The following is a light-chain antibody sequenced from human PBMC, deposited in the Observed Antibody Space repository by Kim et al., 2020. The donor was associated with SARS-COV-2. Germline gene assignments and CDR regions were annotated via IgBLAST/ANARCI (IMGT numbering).Light chain of an antibody. J-gene: IGLJ3*02. CDR1: KLGDKY. CDR3: QAWDSSTWV. CDR2: QDT. V-gene: IGLV3-1*01. Sequence: SVSPGQTASITCSGDKLGDKYACWYQQKPGHSPVLVIYQDTKRPSGIPERFSGSNSGNTATLTISGTQAMDEADYYCQAWDSSTWVFGGGTKLTVL.